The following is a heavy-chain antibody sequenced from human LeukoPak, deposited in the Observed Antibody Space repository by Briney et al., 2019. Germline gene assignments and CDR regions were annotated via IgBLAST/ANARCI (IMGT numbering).Heavy chain of an antibody. CDR1: GYTFTGYY. CDR2: INPNSGGT. CDR3: ARDIVVVVAATGHNSFDP. J-gene: IGHJ5*02. Sequence: ASVKVSCKASGYTFTGYYMHWVRQAPGQELEWMGWINPNSGGTNYAQKFQGRVTMTRDTSISTAYMELSRLRSDDTAVYYCARDIVVVVAATGHNSFDPWGQGTLVTVSS. V-gene: IGHV1-2*02. D-gene: IGHD2-15*01.